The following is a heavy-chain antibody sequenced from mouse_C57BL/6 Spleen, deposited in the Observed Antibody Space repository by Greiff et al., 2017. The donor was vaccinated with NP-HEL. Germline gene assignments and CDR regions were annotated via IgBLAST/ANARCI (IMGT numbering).Heavy chain of an antibody. J-gene: IGHJ4*01. CDR1: GYTFTSYW. V-gene: IGHV1-64*01. Sequence: QVQLQQPGAELVKPGASVKLSCRASGYTFTSYWMHWVKQRPGQGLEWIGMIHPNSGSTNYNEKFKSKATLTVDKSSSTAYMQLSSLTSEDSAVYYCARDWDCAMDYWGQGTSVTVSS. CDR3: ARDWDCAMDY. CDR2: IHPNSGST. D-gene: IGHD4-1*01.